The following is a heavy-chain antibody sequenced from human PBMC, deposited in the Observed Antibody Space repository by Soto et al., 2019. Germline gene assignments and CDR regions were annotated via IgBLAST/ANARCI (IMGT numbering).Heavy chain of an antibody. Sequence: SETLSLTCSVSGVSITSYYWTWIRHSPGKGLEWIGYVHHTGHTYYNPSLKSRVTISLDTSKNQVSLRLRSVTAADTAVYYCAREQYKWKLWGQGTLVTVSS. CDR2: VHHTGHT. V-gene: IGHV4-59*01. CDR3: AREQYKWKL. D-gene: IGHD1-20*01. J-gene: IGHJ4*02. CDR1: GVSITSYY.